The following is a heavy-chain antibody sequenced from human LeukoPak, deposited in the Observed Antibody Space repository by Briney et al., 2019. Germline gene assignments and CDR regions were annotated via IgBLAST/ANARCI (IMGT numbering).Heavy chain of an antibody. CDR2: IYTSGST. CDR3: ARGRAARNWFNP. V-gene: IGHV4-61*02. Sequence: SQTLSLTCTVSGGSISSGSYYWSWLRQPAGKGLEWIGRIYTSGSTNYNPSLKSRVTISVDTSKNQFSLKLSSVTAADTAVYYCARGRAARNWFNPWGQGTLVTVSS. J-gene: IGHJ5*02. CDR1: GGSISSGSYY.